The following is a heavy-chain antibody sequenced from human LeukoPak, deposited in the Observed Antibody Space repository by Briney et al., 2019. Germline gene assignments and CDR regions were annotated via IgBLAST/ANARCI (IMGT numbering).Heavy chain of an antibody. CDR3: ASNDRTTVTTVDY. D-gene: IGHD4-17*01. CDR1: GFTFSSYG. V-gene: IGHV3-30*19. J-gene: IGHJ4*02. Sequence: PGGSLRLSCAASGFTFSSYGMHWVRQAPGKGLEWVAVISYDGSNKYYADSVKGRFTISRDNSKNTLYLQMNSLRAEDTAVYYCASNDRTTVTTVDYWGQGTLVTVSS. CDR2: ISYDGSNK.